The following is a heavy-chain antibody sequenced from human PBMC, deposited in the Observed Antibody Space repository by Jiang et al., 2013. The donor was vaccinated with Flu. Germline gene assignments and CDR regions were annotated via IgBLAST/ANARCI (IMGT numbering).Heavy chain of an antibody. CDR1: GGSMTNYY. J-gene: IGHJ4*02. Sequence: PGLVKPSETLSLTCNVSGGSMTNYYWSWIRQPPGKGLEWIGFIYYNGNTNYNPSLKSRVTISIDTSKNQFSLKLNSVTAADTAVYYCARNYDRCDFWGQGTLVTVSS. D-gene: IGHD3-16*01. V-gene: IGHV4-59*01. CDR3: ARNYDRCDF. CDR2: IYYNGNT.